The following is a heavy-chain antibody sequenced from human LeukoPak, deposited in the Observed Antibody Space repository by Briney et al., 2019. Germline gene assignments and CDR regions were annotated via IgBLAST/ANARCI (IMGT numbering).Heavy chain of an antibody. CDR2: IKQDGSEK. Sequence: GGSLRLSCAASGFTFSSYWMSWVGQAPGKGLEWVANIKQDGSEKYYVDSVKGRFTISRDNAETSLYLQMNSLGAEDTAVYYCARAYSSTWIYYFDYWGQGTLVTVSS. D-gene: IGHD6-13*01. J-gene: IGHJ4*02. V-gene: IGHV3-7*01. CDR3: ARAYSSTWIYYFDY. CDR1: GFTFSSYW.